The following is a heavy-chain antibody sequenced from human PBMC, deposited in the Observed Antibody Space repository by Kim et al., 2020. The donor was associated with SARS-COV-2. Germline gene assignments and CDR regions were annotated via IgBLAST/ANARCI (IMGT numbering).Heavy chain of an antibody. CDR2: IYYSGST. V-gene: IGHV4-39*07. Sequence: SETLSLTCTVSGGSISSSSYYWGWIRQPPGKGLEWIGSIYYSGSTYYNPSLKSRVTISVDTSKNQFSLKLSSVTAADTAVYYCARWRLSYGSGGWFDPWGQGTLVTVSS. CDR1: GGSISSSSYY. CDR3: ARWRLSYGSGGWFDP. D-gene: IGHD3-10*01. J-gene: IGHJ5*02.